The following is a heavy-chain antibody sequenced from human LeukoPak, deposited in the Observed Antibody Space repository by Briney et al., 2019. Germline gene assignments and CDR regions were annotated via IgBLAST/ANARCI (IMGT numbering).Heavy chain of an antibody. CDR1: GGSFSGYY. J-gene: IGHJ4*02. CDR3: ARGGTTIFGVAKHLYFDY. CDR2: INHSGST. D-gene: IGHD3-3*01. V-gene: IGHV4-34*01. Sequence: SETLSLTCAVYGGSFSGYYWSWIRQPPGKGLEWIGEINHSGSTNCNPSLKSRVTISVDTSKNQFSLKLSSVTAADTAVYYCARGGTTIFGVAKHLYFDYWGQGTLVTVSS.